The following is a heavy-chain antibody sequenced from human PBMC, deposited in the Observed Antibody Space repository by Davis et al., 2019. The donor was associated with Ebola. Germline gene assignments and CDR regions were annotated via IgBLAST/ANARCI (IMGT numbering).Heavy chain of an antibody. CDR2: ISAYNGNT. J-gene: IGHJ3*02. Sequence: ASVKVSCKASGYTFTSYGISWVRQAPGQGLEWMGWISAYNGNTNYAQKLQGRVTMTTDTSTSTAYMELRSLRSEDTAVYYCAITLSSGWYYYDSSDYDAFDIWGQGTMVTVSS. D-gene: IGHD3-22*01. V-gene: IGHV1-18*04. CDR1: GYTFTSYG. CDR3: AITLSSGWYYYDSSDYDAFDI.